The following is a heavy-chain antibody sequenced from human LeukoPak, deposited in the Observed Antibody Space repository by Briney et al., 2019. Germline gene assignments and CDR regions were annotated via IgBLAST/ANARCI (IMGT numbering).Heavy chain of an antibody. V-gene: IGHV3-23*01. D-gene: IGHD3-22*01. Sequence: GGSLRLSCAASGFTFSSYAMSWVRQAPGKGLEWVSAISGSGGSTYYADSVKGRFTISRDNSKNTLYLQMNSLRAEDTAVYYCAKWGGSGYYFRYFDYWGQGTLVTVSS. CDR3: AKWGGSGYYFRYFDY. CDR2: ISGSGGST. J-gene: IGHJ4*02. CDR1: GFTFSSYA.